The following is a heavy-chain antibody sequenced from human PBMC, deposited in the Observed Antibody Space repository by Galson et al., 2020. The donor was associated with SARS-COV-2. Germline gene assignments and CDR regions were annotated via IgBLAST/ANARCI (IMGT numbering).Heavy chain of an antibody. Sequence: SVKVSCKASGGTFSSYAISWVRQAPGQGLEWMGGIIPILGIANYAQKFQGRVTITADKSTSTAYMELSSLRSEDTAVYYCARCITIFGVVTPPMDVWGKGTTVTVSS. V-gene: IGHV1-69*10. CDR2: IIPILGIA. CDR1: GGTFSSYA. CDR3: ARCITIFGVVTPPMDV. D-gene: IGHD3-3*01. J-gene: IGHJ6*03.